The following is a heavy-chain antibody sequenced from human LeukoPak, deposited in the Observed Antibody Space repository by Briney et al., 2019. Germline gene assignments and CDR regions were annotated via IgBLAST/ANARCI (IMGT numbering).Heavy chain of an antibody. J-gene: IGHJ5*02. Sequence: GGSLRLSCAASGFTFSNAWMTWVRQAPGKGLEWVGRIKSNSDGGTADYAAPVKGRFTISRDDSKNTLYLQMNSLKTEDTAVYYCPTYSGLETWFAPGGQGTLATASS. V-gene: IGHV3-15*01. CDR3: PTYSGLETWFAP. D-gene: IGHD2-21*01. CDR1: GFTFSNAW. CDR2: IKSNSDGGTA.